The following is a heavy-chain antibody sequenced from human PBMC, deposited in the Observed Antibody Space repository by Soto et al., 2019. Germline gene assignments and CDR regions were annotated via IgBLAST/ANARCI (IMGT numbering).Heavy chain of an antibody. CDR3: ARDPYYYDSSGPHDAFDI. J-gene: IGHJ3*02. CDR2: IIPIFGTA. V-gene: IGHV1-69*13. D-gene: IGHD3-22*01. CDR1: GVTFSNYA. Sequence: GASVKVSCKASGVTFSNYAICWVRQSPGQGLEWMGGIIPIFGTANYAQKFQGRVTITADESTSTAYMELSSLRSEDTAVYYCARDPYYYDSSGPHDAFDIWGQGTMVTVSS.